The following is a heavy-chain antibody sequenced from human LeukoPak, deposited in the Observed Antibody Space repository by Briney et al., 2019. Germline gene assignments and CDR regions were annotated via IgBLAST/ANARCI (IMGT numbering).Heavy chain of an antibody. CDR1: GFTFSSYW. CDR3: AKSRGQYGDYLFYYYGMDV. V-gene: IGHV3-74*01. J-gene: IGHJ6*02. D-gene: IGHD4-17*01. Sequence: AGGSLRLSCTASGFTFSSYWMHWVRQAPGKGLVWVSRINTDGSSTRYADSVKGRFTISRDNSKNTLYLQMNSLRAEDTAVYYCAKSRGQYGDYLFYYYGMDVWGQGTTVTVSS. CDR2: INTDGSST.